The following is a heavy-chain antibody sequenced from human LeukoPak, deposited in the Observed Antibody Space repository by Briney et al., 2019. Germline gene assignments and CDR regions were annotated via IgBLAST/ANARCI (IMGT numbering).Heavy chain of an antibody. Sequence: SETLSLTCTVSGGSISSGSYYWSWFRQPAEKGLEWIGRIYTSGSTYYNPSLKSRVTISADTSKNQFSLKLSSVTAADTAVYYCAGLTTVTKDYMDVWGKGTTVTVSS. D-gene: IGHD4-17*01. V-gene: IGHV4-61*02. CDR3: AGLTTVTKDYMDV. CDR1: GGSISSGSYY. CDR2: IYTSGST. J-gene: IGHJ6*03.